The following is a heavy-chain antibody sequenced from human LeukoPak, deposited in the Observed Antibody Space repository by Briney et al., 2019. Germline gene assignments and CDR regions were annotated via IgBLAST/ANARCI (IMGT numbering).Heavy chain of an antibody. CDR1: GGSISSGGYY. Sequence: SETLSLTCTVSGGSISSGGYYWSWIRQHPGKGLEWIGYIYYSGSTYYNPSLKSRVTISVDTSKNQFSLKMSSVTAADTAVYYCTIRPDLGSPRRKYYFDYWGQGTLVTVSS. CDR2: IYYSGST. D-gene: IGHD5-24*01. V-gene: IGHV4-31*09. CDR3: TIRPDLGSPRRKYYFDY. J-gene: IGHJ4*02.